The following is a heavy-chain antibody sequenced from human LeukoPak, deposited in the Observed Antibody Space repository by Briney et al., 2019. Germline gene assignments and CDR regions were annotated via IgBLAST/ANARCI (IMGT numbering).Heavy chain of an antibody. CDR1: GYTFTSYD. Sequence: AASVKVSCKASGYTFTSYDINWVRQATGQGLEWMGWMNPNSGNTGYAQKFQGRVTMTRNTSISTAYMELSSLRSEDTAVYYCARQGGYSSAIGMGYWGQGTLVTVSS. CDR3: ARQGGYSSAIGMGY. V-gene: IGHV1-8*01. D-gene: IGHD6-19*01. J-gene: IGHJ4*02. CDR2: MNPNSGNT.